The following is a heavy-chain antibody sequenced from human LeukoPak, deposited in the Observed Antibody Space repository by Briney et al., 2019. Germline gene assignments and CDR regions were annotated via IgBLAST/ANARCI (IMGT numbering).Heavy chain of an antibody. CDR2: ISNSGGST. CDR1: GFMFGSYS. CDR3: ARDGGQLLWFGEALDY. V-gene: IGHV3-23*01. D-gene: IGHD3-10*01. Sequence: GGSLRLSCAGSGFMFGSYSMNWVRQAPGKGLEWVSGISNSGGSTYYADSVKGRFTISRDNSKNTLYLQMNSLRAEDTAVYYCARDGGQLLWFGEALDYWGQGTLVTVSS. J-gene: IGHJ4*02.